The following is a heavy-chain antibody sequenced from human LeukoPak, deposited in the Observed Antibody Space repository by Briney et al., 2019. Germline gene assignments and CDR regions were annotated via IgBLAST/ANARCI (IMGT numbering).Heavy chain of an antibody. V-gene: IGHV4-34*01. CDR1: GGSFSGYY. J-gene: IGHJ4*02. D-gene: IGHD3-10*01. Sequence: PSETLSLTCAVYGGSFSGYYWSWIRQPPGKGLEWIGEINHSGSTNYNPSLKSRVTISVDTSKNQFSLKLSSVTAADTAVYYCARGRGLLWFGELWPPLGYYFDYWGQGTLVTVSS. CDR2: INHSGST. CDR3: ARGRGLLWFGELWPPLGYYFDY.